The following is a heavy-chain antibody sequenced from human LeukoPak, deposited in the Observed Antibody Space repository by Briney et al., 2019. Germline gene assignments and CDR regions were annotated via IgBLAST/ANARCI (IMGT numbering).Heavy chain of an antibody. CDR3: VRGRGY. J-gene: IGHJ4*02. CDR1: GFTFSIYV. V-gene: IGHV3-64D*06. Sequence: GGSLRLSCSVSGFTFSIYVMHWVRQAPGKGLEYVSAISSNGDKTYYADSVKGRFTISRDNSKNTLYLQMSSLRADDTAVYYCVRGRGYWGQGTLVTVSS. CDR2: ISSNGDKT.